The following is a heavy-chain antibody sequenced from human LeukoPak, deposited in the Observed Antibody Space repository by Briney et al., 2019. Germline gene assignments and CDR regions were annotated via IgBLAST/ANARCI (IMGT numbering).Heavy chain of an antibody. J-gene: IGHJ4*02. CDR1: GFPFNAYW. CDR2: IKQDGSEK. V-gene: IGHV3-7*01. Sequence: PGGSLRLSCAASGFPFNAYWMTWVRQAPGKGLEWVANIKQDGSEKYYADALRGRFTISRDNTKNSLSLQMNSLIVEDTAVYYCARAGSNWNYVYWGQGTLVTVSS. D-gene: IGHD1-7*01. CDR3: ARAGSNWNYVY.